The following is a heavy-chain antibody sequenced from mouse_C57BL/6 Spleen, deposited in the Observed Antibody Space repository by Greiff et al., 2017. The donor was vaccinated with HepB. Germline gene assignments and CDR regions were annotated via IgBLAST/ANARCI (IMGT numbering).Heavy chain of an antibody. D-gene: IGHD1-1*01. CDR1: GYTFTDYN. CDR3: ARVGTGSRRGFAY. CDR2: INPNNGGT. J-gene: IGHJ3*01. V-gene: IGHV1-22*01. Sequence: EVQLQQSGPELVKPGASVKMSCKASGYTFTDYNMHWVKQSHGKSLEWIGYINPNNGGTSYNQKFKGKATLTVKKSSSTAYMELRSLTSEDSAGYCCARVGTGSRRGFAYWGQGTLFTVSA.